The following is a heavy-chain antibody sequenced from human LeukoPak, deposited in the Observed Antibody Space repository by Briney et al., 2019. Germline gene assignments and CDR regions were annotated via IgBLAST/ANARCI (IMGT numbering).Heavy chain of an antibody. Sequence: SVKVSCKASGGTFSSYAISWVRQAPGQGLEWMGGIIPIFGTANYAQKFQGRVTITADESTSTAYMELSSLRSEDTAVYYCARVNVEMATIGSYYFDYWGQGTLVTVSS. D-gene: IGHD5-24*01. CDR2: IIPIFGTA. J-gene: IGHJ4*02. CDR3: ARVNVEMATIGSYYFDY. V-gene: IGHV1-69*13. CDR1: GGTFSSYA.